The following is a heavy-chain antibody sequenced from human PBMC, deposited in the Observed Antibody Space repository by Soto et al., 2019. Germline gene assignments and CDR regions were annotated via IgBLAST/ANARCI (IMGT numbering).Heavy chain of an antibody. CDR1: GGSIRSYY. Sequence: SETLCLTSTVAGGSIRSYYWSWIRQPPGKGLEWIGYIYYSGSTNYNPSLKSRVTISVDTSKNQFSPKLSSVTAADTAVYYCASVRRGYGDYDYWGQGTLVTVSS. J-gene: IGHJ4*02. D-gene: IGHD4-17*01. CDR3: ASVRRGYGDYDY. CDR2: IYYSGST. V-gene: IGHV4-59*01.